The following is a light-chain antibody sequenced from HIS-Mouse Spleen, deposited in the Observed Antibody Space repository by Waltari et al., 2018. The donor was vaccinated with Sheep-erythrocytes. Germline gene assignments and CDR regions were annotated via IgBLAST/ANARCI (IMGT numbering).Light chain of an antibody. CDR3: QAWDSSTAVV. J-gene: IGLJ2*01. CDR1: KLGDKY. CDR2: QDS. Sequence: SYELTQPPSVSVSPGQTASITCSGDKLGDKYACWYQQTPGQSPVLVIYQDSKRPSGIPGRFSGSNSGNTATLTISGTQAMDEADYYCQAWDSSTAVVFGGGTKLTVL. V-gene: IGLV3-1*01.